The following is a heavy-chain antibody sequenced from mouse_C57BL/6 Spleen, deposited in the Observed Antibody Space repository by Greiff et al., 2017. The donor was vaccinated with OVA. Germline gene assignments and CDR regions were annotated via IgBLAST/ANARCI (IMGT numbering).Heavy chain of an antibody. CDR3: ARVGNYGFYWYFDV. Sequence: VHVKQSGPELVKPGASVKIPCKASGYTFTDYNMDWVKQSHGKSLEWIGDINPNNGGTIYNQKFKGKATLTVDKSSSTAYMELRSLTSEDTAVYYCARVGNYGFYWYFDVWGTGTTVTVSS. D-gene: IGHD2-1*01. V-gene: IGHV1-18*01. J-gene: IGHJ1*03. CDR1: GYTFTDYN. CDR2: INPNNGGT.